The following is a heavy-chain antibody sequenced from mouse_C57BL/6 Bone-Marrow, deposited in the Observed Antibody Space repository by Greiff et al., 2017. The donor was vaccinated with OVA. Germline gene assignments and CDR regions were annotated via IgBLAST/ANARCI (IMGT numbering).Heavy chain of an antibody. CDR3: ARSLLRFPYYFDY. J-gene: IGHJ2*01. V-gene: IGHV1-69*01. D-gene: IGHD1-2*01. CDR1: GYTFTSYW. Sequence: QVQLQQPGAELVMPGASVKLSCKASGYTFTSYWMHWVKQRPGQGLEWIGEIDPSDSYTNYNQKFKGKSTLTVDKSSSTAYMQLSSLTSEDSAVYYCARSLLRFPYYFDYWGQGTTLTVSS. CDR2: IDPSDSYT.